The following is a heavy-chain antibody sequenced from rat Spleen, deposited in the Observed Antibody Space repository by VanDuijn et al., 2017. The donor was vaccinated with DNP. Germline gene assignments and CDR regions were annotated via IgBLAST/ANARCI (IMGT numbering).Heavy chain of an antibody. CDR1: GFTFSNYG. CDR3: ARSNYGFDY. V-gene: IGHV5S13*01. D-gene: IGHD1-11*01. J-gene: IGHJ2*01. CDR2: INPSGGST. Sequence: EVQLVESGGGLVPPGRSLKLSCAASGFTFSNYGMAWVRQAPTKGLEWVASINPSGGSTYYRDSVKGRFTVSRDNAKSRLYLQMDSLRSEDTATYYCARSNYGFDYWGQGVMVTVSS.